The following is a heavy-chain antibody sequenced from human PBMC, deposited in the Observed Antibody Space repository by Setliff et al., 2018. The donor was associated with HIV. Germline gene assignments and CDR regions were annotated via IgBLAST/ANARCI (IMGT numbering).Heavy chain of an antibody. D-gene: IGHD3-16*01. Sequence: GESLKISCAASGFPVSDNYVTWVRQAPGKGLEWVSVIYSDGRTFYADPVKGRFTISRDDSKNTVYLQMHSLRVDDTAAYYCAKGVKWLGPWGQGTLVTVSS. CDR3: AKGVKWLGP. V-gene: IGHV3-53*01. J-gene: IGHJ5*02. CDR2: IYSDGRT. CDR1: GFPVSDNY.